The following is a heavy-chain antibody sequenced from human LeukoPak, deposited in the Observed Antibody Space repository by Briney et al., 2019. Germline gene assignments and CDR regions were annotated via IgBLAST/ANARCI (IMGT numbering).Heavy chain of an antibody. CDR3: ASHPRGGYYYGY. CDR2: ISSSSSYI. V-gene: IGHV3-21*01. J-gene: IGHJ4*02. D-gene: IGHD5-12*01. Sequence: TGGSLRLSCAASGFTFSSYSMNWVRQAPGKGLEWVSSISSSSSYIYYADSVKGRFTISRDNAKDSLYLQMNSLRAEDTAVYYCASHPRGGYYYGYWGQGTLVTVSS. CDR1: GFTFSSYS.